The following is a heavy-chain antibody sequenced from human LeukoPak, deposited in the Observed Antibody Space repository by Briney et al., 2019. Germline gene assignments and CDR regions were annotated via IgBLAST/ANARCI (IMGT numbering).Heavy chain of an antibody. CDR3: ARLNSGYEDYYFDD. V-gene: IGHV4-39*01. J-gene: IGHJ4*02. Sequence: SETLSLTCTVSGGPLTRSLSYWGWIRRPPGKGLEWIGNIYYTGSTDYSPSFESRAAMSVDTSKNQLSLQLRSVTAADTAVYCCARLNSGYEDYYFDDWGQGTLVTVSS. CDR1: GGPLTRSLSY. D-gene: IGHD5-12*01. CDR2: IYYTGST.